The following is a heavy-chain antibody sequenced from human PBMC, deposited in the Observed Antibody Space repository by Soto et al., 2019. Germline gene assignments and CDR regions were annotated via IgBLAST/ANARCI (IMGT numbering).Heavy chain of an antibody. V-gene: IGHV4-59*01. D-gene: IGHD6-25*01. CDR1: GGSMRNYC. CDR2: VYHSGST. Sequence: SETLSLTCSVSGGSMRNYCWNWIRQPPGRGLEWIGCVYHSGSTIYNPSLKSRLSMSVDVSSNHFSLTLHSVTAADTAVYFCTSSYSTAYSPDYWGQGTLVTVSS. CDR3: TSSYSTAYSPDY. J-gene: IGHJ4*02.